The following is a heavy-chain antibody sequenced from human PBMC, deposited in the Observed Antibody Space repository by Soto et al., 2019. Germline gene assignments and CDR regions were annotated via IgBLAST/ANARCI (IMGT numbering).Heavy chain of an antibody. Sequence: QVQLVESGGGVVQPGRSLRLSCAASGFTFSSYAMHWVRQAPGKGLEWVAVISYDGSNKYYADSVKGRFTISRDNSKNTLYLQMNSLRAEDTAVYYCARDTEMVRGVIQVGPDYWGQGTLVTVSS. CDR2: ISYDGSNK. D-gene: IGHD3-10*01. J-gene: IGHJ4*02. V-gene: IGHV3-30-3*01. CDR3: ARDTEMVRGVIQVGPDY. CDR1: GFTFSSYA.